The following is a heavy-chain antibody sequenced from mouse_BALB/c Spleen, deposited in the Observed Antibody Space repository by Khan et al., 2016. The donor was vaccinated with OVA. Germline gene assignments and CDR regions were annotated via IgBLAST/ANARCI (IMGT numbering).Heavy chain of an antibody. V-gene: IGHV1-7*01. CDR3: ARSADSYDRGDY. Sequence: QVQLKQSGAELAKPGASVKMSCKASGYNLTNNWMHWLKKSPGQGLEWIGYINPSTGYTEYSQKFRDKATLTADKSSSTAYMQLTSLTSEDSAVYHCARSADSYDRGDYWGQGTSVTVSS. D-gene: IGHD2-12*01. J-gene: IGHJ4*01. CDR1: GYNLTNNW. CDR2: INPSTGYT.